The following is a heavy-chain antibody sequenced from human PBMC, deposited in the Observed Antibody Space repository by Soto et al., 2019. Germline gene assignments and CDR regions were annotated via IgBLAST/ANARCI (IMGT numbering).Heavy chain of an antibody. J-gene: IGHJ4*02. Sequence: SETLSLTCTVSGGSISSGDYYWSWIRQPPGKGLEWIGYIYYSGSTYYNPSLKSRVTISVDTSKNQFSLKLSSVTASDTAVYYCARAQNPSVVVHSGAIDYRGQGTLVTVSS. CDR1: GGSISSGDYY. V-gene: IGHV4-30-4*01. CDR3: ARAQNPSVVVHSGAIDY. D-gene: IGHD2-15*01. CDR2: IYYSGST.